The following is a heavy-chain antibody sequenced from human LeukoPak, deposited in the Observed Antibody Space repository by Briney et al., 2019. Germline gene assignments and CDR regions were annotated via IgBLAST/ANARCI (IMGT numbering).Heavy chain of an antibody. J-gene: IGHJ4*02. CDR3: ARWFYYGSGRRQFDY. V-gene: IGHV4-39*01. CDR1: GGSISSSSYY. Sequence: SETLSLTCTVSGGSISSSSYYWGWIRQPPGKGLEWIGSTYYSGSTYYNPSLKSRVTISVDTSKNQFSLKLSSVTAADTAVYYCARWFYYGSGRRQFDYWGQGTLVTVSS. CDR2: TYYSGST. D-gene: IGHD3-10*01.